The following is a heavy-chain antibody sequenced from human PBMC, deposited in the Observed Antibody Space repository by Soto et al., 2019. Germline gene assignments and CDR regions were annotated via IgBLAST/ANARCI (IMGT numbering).Heavy chain of an antibody. J-gene: IGHJ4*02. CDR3: ARANDIVVVVAATPSPFDY. CDR1: GYTFTSYG. CDR2: ISAYNGNT. V-gene: IGHV1-18*01. Sequence: ASVKVSCKASGYTFTSYGISWVRQAPGQGLEWMGWISAYNGNTNYAQKLQGRVTMTTDTSTSTAYMELRSLRSDDTAVYYCARANDIVVVVAATPSPFDYWGQGTLVTVSS. D-gene: IGHD2-15*01.